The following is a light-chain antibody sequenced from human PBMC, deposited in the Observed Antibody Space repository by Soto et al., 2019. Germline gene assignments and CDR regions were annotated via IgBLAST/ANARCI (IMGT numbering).Light chain of an antibody. CDR1: QSVSNNY. CDR2: GAS. Sequence: EIRLSQSPCTLSFSTGERATLSCRASQSVSNNYLAWYQQNPGQAPGLLNYGASRRASGIADRFGGSGSGTDFTLNSSRVEPEDSAVYFCQQCGSPITFGQGTRLQVK. CDR3: QQCGSPIT. J-gene: IGKJ5*01. V-gene: IGKV3-20*01.